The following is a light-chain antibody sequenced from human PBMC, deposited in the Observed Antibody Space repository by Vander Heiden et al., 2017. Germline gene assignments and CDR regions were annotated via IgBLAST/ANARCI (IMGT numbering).Light chain of an antibody. Sequence: DIVMSQSPDSMAASLGDRGTINCKSSQSVLYSSNNKNYLAWYQQKPGQPPKLLIYWASTRESGVPDRFSGSGSGTDFTLTISSLQAEDVAVYYCQQYYSTPLTFGGGTKVEIK. CDR3: QQYYSTPLT. CDR1: QSVLYSSNNKNY. J-gene: IGKJ4*01. V-gene: IGKV4-1*01. CDR2: WAS.